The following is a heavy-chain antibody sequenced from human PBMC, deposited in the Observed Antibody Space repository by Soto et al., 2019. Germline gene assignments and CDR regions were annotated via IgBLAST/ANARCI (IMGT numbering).Heavy chain of an antibody. CDR3: ARPKTFGEADGKGWFAP. Sequence: SETLSLTCTVSGGSIDSNRYYWAWIRQPPGKGLEWIGSIFYTGSTYYSPSLKGRLTISVDPSKNQFSLKLTSVTAADTAMYYCARPKTFGEADGKGWFAPWGQGTLVPVSS. D-gene: IGHD6-13*01. V-gene: IGHV4-39*01. CDR1: GGSIDSNRYY. CDR2: IFYTGST. J-gene: IGHJ5*02.